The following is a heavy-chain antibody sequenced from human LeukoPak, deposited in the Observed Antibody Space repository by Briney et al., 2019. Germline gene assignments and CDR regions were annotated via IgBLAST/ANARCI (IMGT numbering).Heavy chain of an antibody. D-gene: IGHD3-22*01. CDR1: GGSISSYY. J-gene: IGHJ4*02. Sequence: SETLSLTCTVSGGSISSYYWSWIRQPPGKGLVWIGYIYYSGSTNYNPSLKSRVTISVDTSKNQFSLKLSSVTAADTAVYYCARVPNHYDSSGYPSTLFDYWGQGTLVTVSS. CDR2: IYYSGST. CDR3: ARVPNHYDSSGYPSTLFDY. V-gene: IGHV4-59*01.